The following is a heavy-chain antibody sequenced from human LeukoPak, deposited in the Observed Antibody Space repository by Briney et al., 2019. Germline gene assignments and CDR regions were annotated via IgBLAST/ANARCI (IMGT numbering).Heavy chain of an antibody. CDR3: ARDADDYGDYVNAFDI. Sequence: ASVKVSCKASGYTFTSYGISWVRQAPGQGLEWMGWISAYNGNTNYAQKLQGRVTMTTDTSTSTAYMELSSLRSDDTAVYYCARDADDYGDYVNAFDIWGQGTMVTVSS. V-gene: IGHV1-18*04. J-gene: IGHJ3*02. CDR1: GYTFTSYG. D-gene: IGHD4-17*01. CDR2: ISAYNGNT.